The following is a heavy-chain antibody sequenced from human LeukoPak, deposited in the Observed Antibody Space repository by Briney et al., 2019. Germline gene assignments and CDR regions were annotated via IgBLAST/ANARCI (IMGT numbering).Heavy chain of an antibody. CDR3: ARDQGPTMIVVGAAFDI. CDR2: INWNGGST. Sequence: GRSLRLSCAASGFTFDDYGMSWVRQAPGKGREWVSGINWNGGSTGYADSVKGRFTISRDNAKNSLYLQMNSLRAEDTALYYCARDQGPTMIVVGAAFDIWGQGTMVTVSS. CDR1: GFTFDDYG. J-gene: IGHJ3*02. V-gene: IGHV3-20*04. D-gene: IGHD3-22*01.